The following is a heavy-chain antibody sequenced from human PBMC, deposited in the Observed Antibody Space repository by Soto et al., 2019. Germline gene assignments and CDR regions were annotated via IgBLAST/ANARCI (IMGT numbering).Heavy chain of an antibody. CDR1: GFTFSSYA. CDR3: ARGDYGDY. V-gene: IGHV3-33*01. CDR2: IWYDGSNK. D-gene: IGHD4-17*01. J-gene: IGHJ4*02. Sequence: PXGSLRLSCAASGFTFSSYAMHWVRQAPGKGLEWVAFIWYDGSNKYYADSVKGRFTISRDNSKNTLYLQMNSLRAEDTAVYYCARGDYGDYWGQGTLVTVSS.